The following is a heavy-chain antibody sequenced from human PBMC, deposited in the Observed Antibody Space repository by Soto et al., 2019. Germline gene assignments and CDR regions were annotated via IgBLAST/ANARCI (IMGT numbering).Heavy chain of an antibody. V-gene: IGHV4-31*11. Sequence: QVHLQESGPGLVQPSQTLSLTCAVSGGSISTSGYYWSFIRHLPGKGLEWIGSISYGETTSYNPSLTSRVNISRDTSKNQFSLKLTSVTAADTAVYYCARDGGHGEKGYALERWGQGTMVTVSS. CDR3: ARDGGHGEKGYALER. CDR1: GGSISTSGYY. D-gene: IGHD4-17*01. J-gene: IGHJ3*01. CDR2: ISYGETT.